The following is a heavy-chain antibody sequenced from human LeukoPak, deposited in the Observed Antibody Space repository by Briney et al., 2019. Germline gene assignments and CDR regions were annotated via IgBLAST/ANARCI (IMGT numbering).Heavy chain of an antibody. CDR2: IIPMFGSA. CDR1: GGTLSTYA. CDR3: ASSPRIVGRLDYYYYMDV. V-gene: IGHV1-69*05. D-gene: IGHD6-6*01. Sequence: ASVKVSCKASGGTLSTYAISWVRQAPGQGLEWMGGIIPMFGSAHYAQKFQDRVTITTDESTTIAYMELSSLRSEDTAVYYCASSPRIVGRLDYYYYMDVWGKGTTVTVSS. J-gene: IGHJ6*03.